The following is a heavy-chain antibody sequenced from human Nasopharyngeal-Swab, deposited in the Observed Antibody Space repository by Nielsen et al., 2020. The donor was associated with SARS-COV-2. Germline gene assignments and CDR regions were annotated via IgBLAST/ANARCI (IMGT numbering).Heavy chain of an antibody. D-gene: IGHD2-2*03. V-gene: IGHV4-39*01. CDR1: GGSISSSSYY. Sequence: GSLRLSCTVSGGSISSSSYYWGWIRQPPGKGLEWIGSIYYSGSTYYNPSLKSRVTISVDTSKNQFSLRLSSVTAADTAVYYCARVPRVDIVVVPAAYEVWFDPWGQGTLVTVSS. J-gene: IGHJ5*02. CDR2: IYYSGST. CDR3: ARVPRVDIVVVPAAYEVWFDP.